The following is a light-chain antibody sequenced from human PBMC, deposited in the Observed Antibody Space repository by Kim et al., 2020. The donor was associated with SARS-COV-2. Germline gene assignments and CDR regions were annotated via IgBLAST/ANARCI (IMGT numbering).Light chain of an antibody. V-gene: IGLV3-1*01. J-gene: IGLJ2*01. CDR3: QAWDSSTVG. Sequence: VSPGQPASITCSGDKLGDKYACWYQQKPGQAPVRVIYQDSKRPSGIPERFSGSNSGNTATLTISGTQAMDEADYYCQAWDSSTVGFGGGTQLTVL. CDR1: KLGDKY. CDR2: QDS.